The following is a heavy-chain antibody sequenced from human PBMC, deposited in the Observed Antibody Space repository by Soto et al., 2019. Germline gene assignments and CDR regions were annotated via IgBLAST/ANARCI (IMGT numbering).Heavy chain of an antibody. CDR1: GFTFDDYA. Sequence: GGSLRLSCGASGFTFDDYAMHWVRQAPVKGLEWVSGISWNSGSIAYADSVKGRFTISRDNAKNSLYLQMNSLTPEDTALYYCAKDFSDIWDYRRDFDYWGQGTLVTVSS. CDR2: ISWNSGSI. J-gene: IGHJ4*02. V-gene: IGHV3-9*01. D-gene: IGHD1-7*01. CDR3: AKDFSDIWDYRRDFDY.